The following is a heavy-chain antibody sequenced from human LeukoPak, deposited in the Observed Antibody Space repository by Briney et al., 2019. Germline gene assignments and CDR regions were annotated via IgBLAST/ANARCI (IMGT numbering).Heavy chain of an antibody. CDR3: AKEQRGTMYYYDSSEGFDH. J-gene: IGHJ4*02. CDR1: GFIFSSYA. V-gene: IGHV3-23*01. CDR2: ISANGGNT. Sequence: GGSLRLSCAASGFIFSSYAMNWVRQAPGKGLEWVSVISANGGNTFYADSVKGRFTISRDNSKNTVYLQMNSLRAEDTAVYYCAKEQRGTMYYYDSSEGFDHWGQGTLVTVSS. D-gene: IGHD3-22*01.